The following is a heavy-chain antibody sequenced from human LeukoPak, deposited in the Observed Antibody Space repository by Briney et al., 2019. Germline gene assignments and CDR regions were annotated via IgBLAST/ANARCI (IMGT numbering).Heavy chain of an antibody. D-gene: IGHD2-21*02. CDR3: ARGVEVVTAVYFDY. Sequence: SETLSLTCTVSGGSISSYYWSWIRQPPGKGLEWIGYIYYSGSTNYNPSLKSRVTISVDTSKNQFSLKLSSVTAADTAVYYCARGVEVVTAVYFDYWGQGTLVTVSS. V-gene: IGHV4-59*12. CDR2: IYYSGST. J-gene: IGHJ4*02. CDR1: GGSISSYY.